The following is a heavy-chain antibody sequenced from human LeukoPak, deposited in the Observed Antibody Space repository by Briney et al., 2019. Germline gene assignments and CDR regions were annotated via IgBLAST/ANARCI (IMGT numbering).Heavy chain of an antibody. J-gene: IGHJ4*02. Sequence: GGSLRLSCAASGFTFSSYGMHWVRQAPGKGLEWVAFIRYDGSNKYYADSVKGRFTISRDNSKNTLYLQMNSLRAEDTAVYYCAKGYKRRTVVTYYFDYWGQGTLVTVSS. D-gene: IGHD4-23*01. CDR3: AKGYKRRTVVTYYFDY. CDR2: IRYDGSNK. V-gene: IGHV3-30*02. CDR1: GFTFSSYG.